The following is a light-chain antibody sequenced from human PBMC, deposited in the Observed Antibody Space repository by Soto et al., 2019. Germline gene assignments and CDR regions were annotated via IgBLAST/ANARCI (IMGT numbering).Light chain of an antibody. CDR3: QQYNNWPT. V-gene: IGKV3-15*01. Sequence: EVVLTQTRGTLSLSTGQRATLSCRASQSVRSNLAWYQHRPGQAPRLLIYGASTRATGIPARFSGGGSGTEFTLTISSLQSEDFALYYCQQYNNWPTFGQGTKVDIK. CDR1: QSVRSN. CDR2: GAS. J-gene: IGKJ1*01.